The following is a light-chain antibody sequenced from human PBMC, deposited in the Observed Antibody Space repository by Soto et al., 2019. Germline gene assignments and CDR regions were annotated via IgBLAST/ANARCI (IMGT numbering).Light chain of an antibody. V-gene: IGKV3-15*01. CDR3: QQYHNLWS. CDR2: RAS. CDR1: QNIYSN. Sequence: IALTQSPATVSVSPGDRVTLSCWASQNIYSNLGWYQQRPGQAPRLIIYRASARPTGIPARFSGSGSGTEFTLTISILQSEDFATYYCQQYHNLWSFGRGTKVEIK. J-gene: IGKJ1*01.